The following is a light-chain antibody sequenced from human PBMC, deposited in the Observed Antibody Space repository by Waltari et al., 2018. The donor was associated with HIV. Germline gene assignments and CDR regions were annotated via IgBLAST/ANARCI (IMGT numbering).Light chain of an antibody. Sequence: EIVLTQSPATLSLSPGERATLSCRASQSVNTYLAWYQQKPGQAPRLLIYDASNRATDIPARFSGGGSGTDFTLTSSSLEPEDFAVYYCHQRRNWPRTFGQGTKVDIK. J-gene: IGKJ1*01. CDR3: HQRRNWPRT. CDR2: DAS. V-gene: IGKV3-11*01. CDR1: QSVNTY.